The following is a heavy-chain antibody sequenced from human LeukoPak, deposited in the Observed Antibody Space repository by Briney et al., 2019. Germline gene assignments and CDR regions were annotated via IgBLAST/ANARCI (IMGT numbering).Heavy chain of an antibody. Sequence: PSQTLSLTCTVSGGSISSSRYYWTWIRQHPGKGLEWIGSIHSSGSTDYNLSLKSRVIISRDTSRNHLSLRLSSVTAADAAVYYCARDVSGWGYAFDIWGQGTMVTVSS. CDR1: GGSISSSRYY. CDR2: IHSSGST. CDR3: ARDVSGWGYAFDI. D-gene: IGHD6-25*01. V-gene: IGHV4-31*03. J-gene: IGHJ3*02.